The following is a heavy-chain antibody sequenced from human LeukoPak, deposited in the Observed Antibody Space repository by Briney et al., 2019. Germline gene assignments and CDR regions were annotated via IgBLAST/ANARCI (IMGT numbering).Heavy chain of an antibody. Sequence: GGSLRLSCTASGFTFGDYAMSWGRQAPGKGLEWVGFIRSKAYGGTTEYAASVKGRFTISRDDSKSIAYLQMNSLKTEDTAVYYCTREAVGYCSSTSCYNGASLFYYYGMDVWGQGTTVTVSS. CDR1: GFTFGDYA. CDR3: TREAVGYCSSTSCYNGASLFYYYGMDV. J-gene: IGHJ6*02. D-gene: IGHD2-2*02. V-gene: IGHV3-49*04. CDR2: IRSKAYGGTT.